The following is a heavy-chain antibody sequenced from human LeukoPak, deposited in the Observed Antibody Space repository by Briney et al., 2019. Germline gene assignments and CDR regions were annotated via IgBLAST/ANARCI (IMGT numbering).Heavy chain of an antibody. CDR3: ARWGLYCSSTSCPTKYGMDV. Sequence: GESLKISCKASGYSFTSYWIGWVRQIPGKGLEWMAIIYPGDSDTRYSPSFQGQVTISADKSISTAYLQWRSMKASDTAMYYCARWGLYCSSTSCPTKYGMDVWGQGTTVTVSS. CDR1: GYSFTSYW. CDR2: IYPGDSDT. D-gene: IGHD2-2*01. J-gene: IGHJ6*02. V-gene: IGHV5-51*01.